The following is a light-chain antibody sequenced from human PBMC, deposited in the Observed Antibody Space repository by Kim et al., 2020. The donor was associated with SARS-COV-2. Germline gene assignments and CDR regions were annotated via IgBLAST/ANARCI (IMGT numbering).Light chain of an antibody. CDR1: QDVSGW. CDR3: QQANRLPPLT. CDR2: AAS. J-gene: IGKJ4*01. V-gene: IGKV1-12*01. Sequence: DIQMTQSPSSVSASVGDRVTITCRASQDVSGWLAWYQQKPGKAPKLLIYAASTLHSGVPARFSGSGFGTHFTLTITSLQPEDVETYYCQQANRLPPLTFGGGTKVDIK.